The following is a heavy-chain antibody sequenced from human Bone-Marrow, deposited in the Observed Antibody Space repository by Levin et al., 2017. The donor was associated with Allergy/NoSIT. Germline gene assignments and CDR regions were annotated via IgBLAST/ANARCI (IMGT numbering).Heavy chain of an antibody. D-gene: IGHD3-9*01. CDR1: GYTFTSYD. Sequence: GESLKISCKASGYTFTSYDINWVRQATGQGLEWMGWMNPNSGNTGYAQKFQGRVTMTRDTSISTAYMELSRLRSDDTAVYYCARDRCYDILTGYYCYGMDVWGQGTTVTVSS. V-gene: IGHV1-8*01. CDR2: MNPNSGNT. CDR3: ARDRCYDILTGYYCYGMDV. J-gene: IGHJ6*02.